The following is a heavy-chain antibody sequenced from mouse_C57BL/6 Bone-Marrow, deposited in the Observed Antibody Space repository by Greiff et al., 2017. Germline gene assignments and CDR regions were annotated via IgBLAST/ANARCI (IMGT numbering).Heavy chain of an antibody. CDR3: ARPDYDIAWFAY. V-gene: IGHV1-50*01. CDR1: GYTFTSYW. J-gene: IGHJ3*01. Sequence: VQLQQPGAELVKPGASVKLSCKASGYTFTSYWMQWVKPRPGQGLEWIGEIDPSDSYTNYKQKFKGKATLTVDTSSSPAYMQRSSLTSEDSAVYYCARPDYDIAWFAYGGQGTLVTVTA. D-gene: IGHD2-4*01. CDR2: IDPSDSYT.